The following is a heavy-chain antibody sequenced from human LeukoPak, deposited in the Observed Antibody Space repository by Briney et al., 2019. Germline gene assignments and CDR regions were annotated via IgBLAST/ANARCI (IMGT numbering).Heavy chain of an antibody. CDR3: ASHWGSMVQGAWFDP. J-gene: IGHJ5*02. CDR1: GASIRSSPYY. V-gene: IGHV4-39*01. Sequence: PSETLSLTCTVSGASIRSSPYYWGWIRQPPGTGPEWIGSISSSGNTYYNPSLKSRVTISVDTSRDQFSLNLSSVTAADTAVYYCASHWGSMVQGAWFDPWGQGTLVTVSS. CDR2: ISSSGNT. D-gene: IGHD3-10*01.